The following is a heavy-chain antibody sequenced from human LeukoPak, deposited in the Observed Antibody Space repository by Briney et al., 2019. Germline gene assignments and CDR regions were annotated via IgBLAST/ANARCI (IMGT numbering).Heavy chain of an antibody. V-gene: IGHV3-30*04. CDR3: ARGLSYFDY. Sequence: GGSLRLSCAASGFTFSSYAMHWVRQALGKGLEWVAVISYDGSNKYYADSVKGRFTISRDNSKNTLYLQMNSLRAEDTAVYYCARGLSYFDYWGQGTLVTVSS. J-gene: IGHJ4*02. CDR1: GFTFSSYA. CDR2: ISYDGSNK.